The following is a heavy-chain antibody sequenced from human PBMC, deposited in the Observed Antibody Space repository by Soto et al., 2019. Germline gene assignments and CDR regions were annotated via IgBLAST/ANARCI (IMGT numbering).Heavy chain of an antibody. Sequence: PGESLKISCQASGYSFTGYWIGWVRQMPGKGLEWMGIIYPGDSDTRYSPSFQGQVTISADKSINTAYLQWSSLKASDTAMYYCARPLSRGIDDAFDIWGQGTMVTVSS. CDR3: ARPLSRGIDDAFDI. CDR2: IYPGDSDT. D-gene: IGHD2-21*01. CDR1: GYSFTGYW. J-gene: IGHJ3*02. V-gene: IGHV5-51*01.